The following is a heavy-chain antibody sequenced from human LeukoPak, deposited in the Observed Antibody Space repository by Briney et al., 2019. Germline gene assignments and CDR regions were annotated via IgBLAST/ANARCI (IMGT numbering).Heavy chain of an antibody. CDR2: IRSKAYGGTT. Sequence: PGRSLRLSCTASGFTFGDYAMSWVRQAPGKGLEWVGFIRSKAYGGTTEYAASVKGRFTISRDDSKSIAYLQMNSLKIEDTAVYYCTRSARYSSGWYHDYGGQGTLVSVSS. V-gene: IGHV3-49*04. J-gene: IGHJ4*02. CDR1: GFTFGDYA. CDR3: TRSARYSSGWYHDY. D-gene: IGHD6-19*01.